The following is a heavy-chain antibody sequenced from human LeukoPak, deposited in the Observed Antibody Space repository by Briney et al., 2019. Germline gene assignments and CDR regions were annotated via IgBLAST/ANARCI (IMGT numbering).Heavy chain of an antibody. CDR1: GYTFTSYD. CDR2: MNPNSGNT. J-gene: IGHJ6*02. D-gene: IGHD5-12*01. V-gene: IGHV1-8*01. CDR3: AASGYSGYDYEGDYYYGMDV. Sequence: GASVKVSCKASGYTFTSYDINWVRQATGQGLEWMGWMNPNSGNTGYAQKFQGRVTMTRNTSISTAYMELSSLRSEDTAVYYCAASGYSGYDYEGDYYYGMDVWGQGTTVTVSS.